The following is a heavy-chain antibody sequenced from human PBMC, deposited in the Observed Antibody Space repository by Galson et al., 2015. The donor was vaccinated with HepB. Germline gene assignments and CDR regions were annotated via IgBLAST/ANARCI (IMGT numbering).Heavy chain of an antibody. V-gene: IGHV3-30-3*01. Sequence: SLRLSCAASGFTFSSYAMHWVRQAPGKGLEWVAVISYDGSNKYAASVKGRFTISRDDSKSIAYLQMNSLKTEDTAVYYCTRAYRSTSCPSPICYYYGMDVWGQGTTVTVSS. D-gene: IGHD2-2*01. J-gene: IGHJ6*02. CDR3: TRAYRSTSCPSPICYYYGMDV. CDR2: ISYDGSNK. CDR1: GFTFSSYA.